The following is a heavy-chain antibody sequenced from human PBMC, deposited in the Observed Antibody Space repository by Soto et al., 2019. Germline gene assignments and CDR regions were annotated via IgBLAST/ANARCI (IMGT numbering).Heavy chain of an antibody. CDR2: ISAYNGNT. D-gene: IGHD3-3*01. V-gene: IGHV1-18*01. CDR3: ARARRDFWSGYYRSDDAFDI. CDR1: GYTFTSYG. J-gene: IGHJ3*02. Sequence: ASVKVSCKASGYTFTSYGISWVRQAPGQGLEWMGWISAYNGNTNYAQKLQGRVTMTTDTSTSTAYMELRSLRSDDTAVYYCARARRDFWSGYYRSDDAFDIWGQGTMVTVS.